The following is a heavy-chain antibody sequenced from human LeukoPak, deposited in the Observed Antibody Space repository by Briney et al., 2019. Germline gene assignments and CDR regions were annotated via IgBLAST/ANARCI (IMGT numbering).Heavy chain of an antibody. CDR3: ARPDRDL. Sequence: ASVKLSCKASGYTFTRYYMHWGRQAPGQGLEWMGWINPNSGGTNYAQKFQGRVTMTRDTSITTAYLALSRLRSDDTPVYYCARPDRDLWGQGTLVTVSS. J-gene: IGHJ4*02. CDR1: GYTFTRYY. CDR2: INPNSGGT. V-gene: IGHV1-2*02.